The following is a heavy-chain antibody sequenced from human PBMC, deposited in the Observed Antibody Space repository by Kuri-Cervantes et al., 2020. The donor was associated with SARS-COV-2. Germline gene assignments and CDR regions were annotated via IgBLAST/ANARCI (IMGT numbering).Heavy chain of an antibody. CDR1: GGSISSYY. J-gene: IGHJ4*02. D-gene: IGHD6-19*01. CDR3: ARIRDGGQWLALTYFDY. V-gene: IGHV4-59*01. Sequence: SETLSLTCAVYGGSISSYYWSWIRQPPGKGLEWIGYIYYSGSTNYNPSLKSRVTISVDTSKNQFSLKLSSVTAADTAVYYCARIRDGGQWLALTYFDYWGQGTLVTGSS. CDR2: IYYSGST.